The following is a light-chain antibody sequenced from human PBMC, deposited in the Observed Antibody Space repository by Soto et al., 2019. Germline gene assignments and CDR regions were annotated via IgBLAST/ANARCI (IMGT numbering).Light chain of an antibody. V-gene: IGKV1-5*01. J-gene: IGKJ1*01. CDR1: QSISSW. CDR3: QHYNSHST. CDR2: DAS. Sequence: DIQMTQSPSTLSASVGDRVTITCRTSQSISSWLAWYQQKPGKAPNLLIYDASTLESGVPSRFRGTGSGTEFTLTISSLHPDDFATYDCQHYNSHSTFGQGTKVDIK.